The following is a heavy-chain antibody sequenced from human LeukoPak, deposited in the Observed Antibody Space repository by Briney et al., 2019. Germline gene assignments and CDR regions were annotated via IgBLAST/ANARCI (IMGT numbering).Heavy chain of an antibody. D-gene: IGHD1-26*01. CDR2: VFFTGSA. Sequence: SETLSLTCSVSGDSIRSHYWSWIRQPPGKRPEWIGHVFFTGSAAYNPTLEGRVTISIDTSGSQFSLKLTSVTAADTAVYYCARVEWELLGAHLWGQGILLSVSS. J-gene: IGHJ4*02. CDR3: ARVEWELLGAHL. CDR1: GDSIRSHY. V-gene: IGHV4-59*11.